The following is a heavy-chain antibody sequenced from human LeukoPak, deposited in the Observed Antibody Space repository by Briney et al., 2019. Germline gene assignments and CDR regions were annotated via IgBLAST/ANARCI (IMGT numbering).Heavy chain of an antibody. CDR1: GFTFSSYS. D-gene: IGHD2-21*02. CDR3: ARDGTGNCGGDCYSGIDY. CDR2: ISSSSYI. V-gene: IGHV3-21*01. J-gene: IGHJ4*02. Sequence: AGGSLRLSCAASGFTFSSYSMNWVRQAPGKGLEWVSCISSSSYIYYADSVKGRFTISRDNSKNTLYLQMNSLRAEDTAVYYCARDGTGNCGGDCYSGIDYWGQGTLVTVSS.